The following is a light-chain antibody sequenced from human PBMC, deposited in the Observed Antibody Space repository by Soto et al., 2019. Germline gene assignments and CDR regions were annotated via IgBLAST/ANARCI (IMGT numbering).Light chain of an antibody. CDR2: DVT. V-gene: IGLV2-8*01. CDR3: SSYAGTNIPVM. J-gene: IGLJ3*02. Sequence: QSALTQPPSASGSPGQSVTISCTGSSSDVGGYNFVSWYQQHPGKAPKLMIYDVTERPSGVPDRFSGSKSGNTASLTVSGLQDDDEAYYYCSSYAGTNIPVMFGGGTKLTVL. CDR1: SSDVGGYNF.